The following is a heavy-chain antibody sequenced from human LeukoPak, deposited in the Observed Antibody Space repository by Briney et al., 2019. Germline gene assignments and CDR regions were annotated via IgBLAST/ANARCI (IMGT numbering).Heavy chain of an antibody. CDR1: GFTFSNYA. CDR3: ARTLFGAYNWFDP. V-gene: IGHV3-48*01. Sequence: PGGSLRLSCAASGFTFSNYAMNWVRQAPGKGLEWVSHITASGTAMFYADSVKGRFTISRDNAKNSLYLQMNSLRAEDTAVYYCARTLFGAYNWFDPWGQGALVTVSS. D-gene: IGHD3-3*01. CDR2: ITASGTAM. J-gene: IGHJ5*02.